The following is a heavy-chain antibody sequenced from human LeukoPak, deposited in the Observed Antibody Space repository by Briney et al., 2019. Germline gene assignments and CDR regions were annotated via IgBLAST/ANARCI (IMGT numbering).Heavy chain of an antibody. CDR2: IYYSGST. V-gene: IGHV4-59*06. CDR1: GGSISSYY. D-gene: IGHD2-2*01. Sequence: SETLSLTCTVSGGSISSYYWSWIRQHPGKGLEWIGYIYYSGSTYYNPSLKSRVTISVDTSKNQFSLKLSSVTAADTAVYYCARTLLAGYCSSTSCYGTNDYWGQGTLVTVSS. CDR3: ARTLLAGYCSSTSCYGTNDY. J-gene: IGHJ4*02.